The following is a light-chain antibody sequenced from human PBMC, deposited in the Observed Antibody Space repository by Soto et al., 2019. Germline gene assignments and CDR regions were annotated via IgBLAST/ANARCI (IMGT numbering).Light chain of an antibody. V-gene: IGKV3-20*01. Sequence: EITVTQSPCTLSASTGERATLSCRASQSVSSSYLAWYQQTPGKAPRLLIHGIPNRPTGVPDRFSGRGHGTDLTLTISLLQPENLATHQCQQPNSHPQTFGPQTK. J-gene: IGKJ3*01. CDR3: QQPNSHPQT. CDR1: QSVSSSY. CDR2: GIP.